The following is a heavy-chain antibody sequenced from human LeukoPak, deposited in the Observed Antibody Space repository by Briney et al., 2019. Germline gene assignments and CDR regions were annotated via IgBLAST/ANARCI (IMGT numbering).Heavy chain of an antibody. Sequence: GGSLRLSCAASGFTFSSYGMHWVRQAPGKGLEWVAVIPYNGSNKYYADSVKGRFTISRDNSKNTLYLQMNSLRAEDTAVYYCAKTGLMRYYNDSSGYSHFDYWGQGTLVTVSS. J-gene: IGHJ4*02. CDR2: IPYNGSNK. CDR3: AKTGLMRYYNDSSGYSHFDY. CDR1: GFTFSSYG. V-gene: IGHV3-30*18. D-gene: IGHD3-22*01.